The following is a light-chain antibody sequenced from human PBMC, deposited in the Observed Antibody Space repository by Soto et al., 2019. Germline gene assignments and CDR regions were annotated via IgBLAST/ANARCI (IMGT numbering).Light chain of an antibody. Sequence: DIQMTQSPSSVSASVGDRVTITCRASQGISTWLAWYQHKPGKAPKLLIYAASRLQSGVPSRFSGSGSGTHFTLTIRCLQPVNFATYSCLSADTYPRSFVPGTKVEIK. CDR1: QGISTW. J-gene: IGKJ3*01. V-gene: IGKV1-12*01. CDR3: LSADTYPRS. CDR2: AAS.